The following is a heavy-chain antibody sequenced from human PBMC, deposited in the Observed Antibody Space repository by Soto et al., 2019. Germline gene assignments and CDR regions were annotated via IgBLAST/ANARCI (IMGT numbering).Heavy chain of an antibody. V-gene: IGHV4-31*03. D-gene: IGHD6-6*01. CDR3: ARGPSSSSGVVLYYYYMDF. CDR1: GGSISSGGYY. CDR2: IYYSGST. Sequence: PSETLSLTCTVSGGSISSGGYYWSWIRQHPGKGLEWIGYIYYSGSTYYNPSLKSRVTISVDTSKNQFSLKLSSVTAADTAVYYCARGPSSSSGVVLYYYYMDFWGKGTTVTVSS. J-gene: IGHJ6*03.